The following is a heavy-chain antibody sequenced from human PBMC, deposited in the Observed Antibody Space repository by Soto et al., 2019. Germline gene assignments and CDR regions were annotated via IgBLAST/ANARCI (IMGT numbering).Heavy chain of an antibody. J-gene: IGHJ6*02. Sequence: ASVKVSCKASGYTFTSYSITWVRQAPGQGLEWMGWISAYNGNTNYAQKLQGRVTMTTDTSTSTAYMELRSLRSDDAAVYYCARWYSSSSAAMDVWGQGTTVTVSS. D-gene: IGHD6-6*01. V-gene: IGHV1-18*04. CDR2: ISAYNGNT. CDR1: GYTFTSYS. CDR3: ARWYSSSSAAMDV.